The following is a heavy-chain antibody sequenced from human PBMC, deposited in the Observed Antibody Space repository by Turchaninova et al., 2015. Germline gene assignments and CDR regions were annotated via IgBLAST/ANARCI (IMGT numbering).Heavy chain of an antibody. D-gene: IGHD2-15*01. CDR1: GVSINSGGYY. CDR3: AAHLATRGGSYYYGMDV. Sequence: QVQLQEWGRGLVKPSHTLSLTCNVSGVSINSGGYYFNWVRQHPVNGLEWIGYIYHSGTTRYNPSLESRVLMSVDTSSNLFSLNLSSVTAADSAVYYCAAHLATRGGSYYYGMDVWGLGTAVTVAS. V-gene: IGHV4-31*03. J-gene: IGHJ6*02. CDR2: IYHSGTT.